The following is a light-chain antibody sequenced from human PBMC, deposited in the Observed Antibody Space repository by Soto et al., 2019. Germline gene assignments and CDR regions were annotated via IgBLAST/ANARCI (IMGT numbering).Light chain of an antibody. V-gene: IGKV3-20*01. Sequence: EIVLTQSPGTLSLSPGERATLSCRASQSVSSSYLAWYQQKPGQAPRLLIYGASSRATGIPDRFSGSGSGTDFTLNISRLEPEDFAVYYCQQYGSSPPTFGQGTQVEIK. J-gene: IGKJ1*01. CDR3: QQYGSSPPT. CDR1: QSVSSSY. CDR2: GAS.